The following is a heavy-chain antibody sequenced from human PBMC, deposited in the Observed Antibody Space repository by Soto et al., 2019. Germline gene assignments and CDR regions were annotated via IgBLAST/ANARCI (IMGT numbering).Heavy chain of an antibody. D-gene: IGHD4-17*01. J-gene: IGHJ6*03. CDR3: ARGPTTVTTIFSNPHMDV. Sequence: SETLSLTCAVYGGSFSGYYWSWIRQPPGKGLEWIGEINHSGSTNYNPSLKSRVTISVDTSKNQFSLKLSSVTAADTAVYYCARGPTTVTTIFSNPHMDVWGKGTTVTVSS. CDR1: GGSFSGYY. CDR2: INHSGST. V-gene: IGHV4-34*01.